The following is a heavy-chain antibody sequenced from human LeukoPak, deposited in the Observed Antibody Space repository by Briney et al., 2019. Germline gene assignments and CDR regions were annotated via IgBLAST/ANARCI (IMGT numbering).Heavy chain of an antibody. J-gene: IGHJ4*02. D-gene: IGHD6-13*01. CDR1: GFTFSSYG. CDR3: AKDTGYSSSWYGFDY. Sequence: GGSLRLSCAASGFTFSSYGMHWVRHAPGKGLEWVAVISYDGSNKYYADSVKGRFTISRDNSKNTLYLQMNSLRAEDTAVYYCAKDTGYSSSWYGFDYWGQGTLVTVSS. CDR2: ISYDGSNK. V-gene: IGHV3-30*18.